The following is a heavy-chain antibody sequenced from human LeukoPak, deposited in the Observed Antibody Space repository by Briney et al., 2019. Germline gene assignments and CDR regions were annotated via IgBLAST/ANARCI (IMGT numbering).Heavy chain of an antibody. CDR2: ISGSGGST. D-gene: IGHD6-19*01. CDR1: GFTVSSNY. CDR3: AKADSSGIDY. V-gene: IGHV3-23*01. Sequence: GGSLRLSCAASGFTVSSNYMSWVRQAPGKGLEWVSAISGSGGSTYYADSVKGRFTISRDNSKNTLYLQMNSLRAEDTAVYYCAKADSSGIDYWGRGTLVTVSS. J-gene: IGHJ4*02.